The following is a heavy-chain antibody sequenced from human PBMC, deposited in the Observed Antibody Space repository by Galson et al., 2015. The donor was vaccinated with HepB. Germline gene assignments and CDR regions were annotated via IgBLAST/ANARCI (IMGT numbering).Heavy chain of an antibody. CDR2: ISYDGSNK. CDR3: ATSLLVPAADGYFQH. CDR1: GFTFSSYA. D-gene: IGHD2-2*01. Sequence: SLRLSCAASGFTFSSYAMHWVRQAPGKGLEWVAVISYDGSNKYYADSVKGRFTISRDNSKNTLYLQMNSLRAEDTAVYYCATSLLVPAADGYFQHWGQGTLVTISS. J-gene: IGHJ1*01. V-gene: IGHV3-30-3*01.